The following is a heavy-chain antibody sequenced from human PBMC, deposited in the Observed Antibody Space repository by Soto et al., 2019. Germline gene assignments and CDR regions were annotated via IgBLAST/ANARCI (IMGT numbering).Heavy chain of an antibody. V-gene: IGHV1-18*01. Sequence: QVHLVQSGAEVKKPGASVKVSCKCSGYTFTSYGITWVRQAPGQGLEWMGWISAHNGNTNYAQKLQGRVTVTRDTSTSTAYMELRSLRSDDTAMYSCARGRYGDYWGQGALVTFSS. CDR2: ISAHNGNT. D-gene: IGHD1-1*01. J-gene: IGHJ4*02. CDR3: ARGRYGDY. CDR1: GYTFTSYG.